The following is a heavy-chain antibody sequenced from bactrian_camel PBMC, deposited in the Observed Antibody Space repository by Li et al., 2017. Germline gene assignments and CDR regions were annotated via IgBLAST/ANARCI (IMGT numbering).Heavy chain of an antibody. D-gene: IGHD5*01. CDR3: AVGGSLYDLQRVRPEY. Sequence: HVQLVESGGGSVQAGGSLRLSCVASEITTCMGWFRSVPGKEREGVAAIWTGGNKPYYNDSVKDRFTISTDNAKIVLYLQMNSLKPEDTAIYYCAVGGSLYDLQRVRPEYWGQGTQVTVS. CDR2: IWTGGNKP. V-gene: IGHV3S54*01. CDR1: EITTC. J-gene: IGHJ4*01.